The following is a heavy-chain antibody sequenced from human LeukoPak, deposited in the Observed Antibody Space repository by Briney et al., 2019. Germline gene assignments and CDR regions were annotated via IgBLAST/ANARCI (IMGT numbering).Heavy chain of an antibody. Sequence: ASVKVSCKASGYTFTSYGISWVRQAPGKGLEWMGWISAYNGNTNYAQTLQGRVTMTTDTSTSTAYMELRSLRSDDTAVYYCARGGPLYYDFWSGYYAGFGWFDPWGQGTLVTVSS. V-gene: IGHV1-18*01. CDR1: GYTFTSYG. CDR2: ISAYNGNT. CDR3: ARGGPLYYDFWSGYYAGFGWFDP. D-gene: IGHD3-3*01. J-gene: IGHJ5*02.